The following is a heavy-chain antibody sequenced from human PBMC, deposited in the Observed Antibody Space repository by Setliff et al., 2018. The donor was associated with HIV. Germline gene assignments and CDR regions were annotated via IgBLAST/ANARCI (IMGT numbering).Heavy chain of an antibody. V-gene: IGHV1-69*10. J-gene: IGHJ4*02. D-gene: IGHD2-8*01. CDR1: GGTFSSYG. CDR3: ARTPYCTNSLCYRYFFDY. Sequence: SVKVSCKASGGTFSSYGISWVRQAPGQGLEWMGGIIPILGLTNYAQKFQGRVTITADKSTSTAYMELRSLRSEDTAVYYCARTPYCTNSLCYRYFFDYWGQGTLVTVSS. CDR2: IIPILGLT.